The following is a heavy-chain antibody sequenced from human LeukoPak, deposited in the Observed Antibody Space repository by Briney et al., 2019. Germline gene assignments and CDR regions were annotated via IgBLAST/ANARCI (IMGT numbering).Heavy chain of an antibody. CDR2: ISYEGSVT. D-gene: IGHD5-24*01. CDR3: ARGAGYNYPYYFDY. CDR1: GFTFSNYA. J-gene: IGHJ4*02. V-gene: IGHV3-30*14. Sequence: PGKSLRLSCAASGFTFSNYAFHWVRQPPGKGLEWAAVISYEGSVTYYADSVKGRFTISRDNSKNTLYLQMNSLRAEDTAVYYCARGAGYNYPYYFDYWGQGTLVTVSS.